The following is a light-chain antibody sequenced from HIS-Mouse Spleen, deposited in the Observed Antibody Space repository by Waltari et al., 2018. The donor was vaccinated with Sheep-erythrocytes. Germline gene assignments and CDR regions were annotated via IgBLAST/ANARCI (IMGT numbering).Light chain of an antibody. V-gene: IGLV1-44*01. CDR3: AAWDDSLNGPV. CDR1: SPNIGSNT. Sequence: QSVLTQPPSASGTPGQRVTISCSGSSPNIGSNTVNWYQQLPGTAPKLLIYSNNQRPSGVPDRLSGSKSGTSASLAISGLQSEDEADYYCAAWDDSLNGPVFGGGTKLTVL. CDR2: SNN. J-gene: IGLJ3*02.